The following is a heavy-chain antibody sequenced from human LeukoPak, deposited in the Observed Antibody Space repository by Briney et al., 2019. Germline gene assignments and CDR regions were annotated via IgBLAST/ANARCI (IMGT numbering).Heavy chain of an antibody. V-gene: IGHV3-74*01. D-gene: IGHD1-7*01. CDR3: ARSGNYRWDY. CDR1: GFPFTSYW. Sequence: PGGSLRLSCAASGFPFTSYWMHWVRQAPGEGLLWVSRVKQDGRTTSYADSVRGRFTISRDDAKNTVYLQMNGLRAEDTAVYYCARSGNYRWDYWGQGTLVTVSS. CDR2: VKQDGRTT. J-gene: IGHJ4*02.